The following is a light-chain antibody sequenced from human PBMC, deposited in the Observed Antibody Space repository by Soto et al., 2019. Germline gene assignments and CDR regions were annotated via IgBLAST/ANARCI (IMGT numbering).Light chain of an antibody. CDR2: GAS. CDR1: QSVSSSY. Sequence: EIVLTQSPGTLSLSPGERATLSCRASQSVSSSYLAWYQQKPGQAPRLHINGASSRATGIPDRFSGSGSGTDFTLTISRLEPEDFAVYYCQQYGTSPPSTFGQGTRLEIK. J-gene: IGKJ5*01. CDR3: QQYGTSPPST. V-gene: IGKV3-20*01.